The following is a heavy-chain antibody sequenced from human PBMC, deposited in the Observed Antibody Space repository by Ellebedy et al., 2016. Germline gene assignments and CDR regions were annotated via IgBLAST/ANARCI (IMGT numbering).Heavy chain of an antibody. CDR3: VRGFDIFDY. CDR1: GFTFSSYS. J-gene: IGHJ4*02. Sequence: GESLKISXAASGFTFSSYSMNWVRQAPGKGLEWVSYISNSGSPTYYADSVKGRFTIFRGNAKKSLYLQMNSLRAEDTAVYYCVRGFDIFDYWGQGTLVTVSS. CDR2: ISNSGSPT. V-gene: IGHV3-48*01.